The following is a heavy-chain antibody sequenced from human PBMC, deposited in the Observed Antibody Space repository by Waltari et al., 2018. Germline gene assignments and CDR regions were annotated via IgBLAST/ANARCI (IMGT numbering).Heavy chain of an antibody. CDR2: ISPIFGTA. CDR3: ARDRSTIFGGDVYLDY. Sequence: QVQLVQSGAEVKKPGSSVKVSCKASGGTFSSYAISWVRQAPGQGLEWMGGISPIFGTANDVQKVQGRGTITADESTSTAYMEMSSLRSEDTAGYYCARDRSTIFGGDVYLDYWGQGTLVTVSS. V-gene: IGHV1-69*01. J-gene: IGHJ4*02. CDR1: GGTFSSYA. D-gene: IGHD3-3*01.